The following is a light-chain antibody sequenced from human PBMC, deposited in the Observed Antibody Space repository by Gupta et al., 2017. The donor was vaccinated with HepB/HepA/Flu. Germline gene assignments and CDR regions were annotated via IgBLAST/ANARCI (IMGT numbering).Light chain of an antibody. CDR1: SSDVGNYNY. J-gene: IGLJ2*01. Sequence: QSALTQPRSVSGSPGQSVIISCTGTSSDVGNYNYVSWYQQRPGNHLNLIIYDVSSRPPGVPDRFSGSKSGNTASLTMSGLQAEDEDDYYCCAYASSSVVFGGGTKLTVL. CDR3: CAYASSSVV. V-gene: IGLV2-11*01. CDR2: DVS.